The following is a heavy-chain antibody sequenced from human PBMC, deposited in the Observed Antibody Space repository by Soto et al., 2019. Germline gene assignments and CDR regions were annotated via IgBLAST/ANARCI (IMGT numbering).Heavy chain of an antibody. D-gene: IGHD3-22*01. V-gene: IGHV4-34*01. CDR1: GGSFSGYY. CDR3: ARGRKLGKWVVVVQYGMDV. Sequence: QVQLQQWGAGLLKPSETLSLTCAVYGGSFSGYYWSWIRQPPGKGLEWIGEINHSGSTNYNPSLKSRVTIAVDTSKNQFSLKLSSVTAADTAVYYCARGRKLGKWVVVVQYGMDVWGQGTTVTVSS. CDR2: INHSGST. J-gene: IGHJ6*02.